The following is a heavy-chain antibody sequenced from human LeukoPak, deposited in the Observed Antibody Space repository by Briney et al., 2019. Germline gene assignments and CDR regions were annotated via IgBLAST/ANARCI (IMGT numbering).Heavy chain of an antibody. CDR1: GFTFSSYG. V-gene: IGHV3-30*02. J-gene: IGHJ4*02. CDR3: AKAPVTTCRGAYCYPFDY. D-gene: IGHD2-21*01. Sequence: GGSLRLSCAASGFTFSSYGMHWVGQAPGKGLEWVAFIRYDGSNKYYADSVKGRFTISRDNSKNTLYLQMNSLRAEDTAVYYCAKAPVTTCRGAYCYPFDYWGQGTLVTVSS. CDR2: IRYDGSNK.